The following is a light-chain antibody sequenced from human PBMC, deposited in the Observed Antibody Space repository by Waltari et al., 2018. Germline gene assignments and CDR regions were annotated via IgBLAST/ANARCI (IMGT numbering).Light chain of an antibody. CDR3: CSYAGSYSFFYV. Sequence: QSALTQPASVSGSPGQSITISCTGTSSDVGSYNLVSWYQQHPGKAPKVMIYEVSKRPPGVSNRFSGPKDGNTASLTISGLQAEDEADYYCCSYAGSYSFFYVFGTGTKVTVL. CDR1: SSDVGSYNL. V-gene: IGLV2-23*02. CDR2: EVS. J-gene: IGLJ1*01.